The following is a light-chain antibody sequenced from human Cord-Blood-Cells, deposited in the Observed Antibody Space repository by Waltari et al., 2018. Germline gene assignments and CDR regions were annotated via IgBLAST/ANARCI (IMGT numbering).Light chain of an antibody. CDR1: QSISSY. J-gene: IGKJ2*03. CDR3: QQSYSTPYS. V-gene: IGKV1-39*01. Sequence: DIQMTQSPSSLSASVGDRVTITCRASQSISSYLNWYQQKPGKAPKLLIYAASSLQSGVPSRFSGSGSWTDFTLTISSLQPEDCATYYCQQSYSTPYSCGQGTKLEIK. CDR2: AAS.